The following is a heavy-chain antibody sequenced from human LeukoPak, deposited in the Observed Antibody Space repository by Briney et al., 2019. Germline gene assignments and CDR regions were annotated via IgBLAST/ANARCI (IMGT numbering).Heavy chain of an antibody. Sequence: GGSLRLSCSGSGFTFMNYVMAWVRQAPGKGLEWVSSIRLGGGLTHSADPVKGRFIISRDMNTLFLQMNNLRHEDTAMYYCARKITMVRGPLIKGYFDLWGRGTLVSVSS. D-gene: IGHD3-10*01. CDR2: IRLGGGLT. CDR3: ARKITMVRGPLIKGYFDL. V-gene: IGHV3-23*01. CDR1: GFTFMNYV. J-gene: IGHJ2*01.